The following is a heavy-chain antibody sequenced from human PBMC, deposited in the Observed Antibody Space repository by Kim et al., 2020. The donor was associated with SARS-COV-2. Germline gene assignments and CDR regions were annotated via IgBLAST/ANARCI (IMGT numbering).Heavy chain of an antibody. J-gene: IGHJ4*02. CDR3: AHYSLLRYFDWLLYFAGFDY. CDR2: IYWDDDK. Sequence: SGPTLVNPTQTLTLTCTFSGFSLSTSGVGVGWIRQPPGKALEWLALIYWDDDKRYSPSLKSRLTITKDTSKNQVVLTMTNMDPVDTATYYCAHYSLLRYFDWLLYFAGFDYWGQGTLVTVSS. CDR1: GFSLSTSGVG. D-gene: IGHD3-9*01. V-gene: IGHV2-5*02.